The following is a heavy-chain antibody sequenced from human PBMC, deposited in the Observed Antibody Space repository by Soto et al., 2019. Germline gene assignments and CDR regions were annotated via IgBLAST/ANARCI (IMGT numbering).Heavy chain of an antibody. J-gene: IGHJ4*02. CDR2: ISGSGGST. CDR1: GLTFSSYA. D-gene: IGHD6-25*01. Sequence: PGGSLRLSCAASGLTFSSYAMGWVRRAPGKGLEWVSTISGSGGSTYYADSVKGRFTISRDSSKNTLYLQMNSLRAEDTAVYYCAKSDPSGSFNDYWGQGTLVTVSS. CDR3: AKSDPSGSFNDY. V-gene: IGHV3-23*01.